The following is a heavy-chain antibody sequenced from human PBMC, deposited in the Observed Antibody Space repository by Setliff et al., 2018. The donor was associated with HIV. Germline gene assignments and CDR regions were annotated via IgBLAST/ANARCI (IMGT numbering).Heavy chain of an antibody. CDR2: IKSDGSST. CDR1: GFNFNTYW. Sequence: PGGSLRLSCEASGFNFNTYWMHWVRKAPGKGLVWVSRIKSDGSSTYYADSVKGRFTISRDNAKNTLYLQMNSLRAEDTAVYYCARVVAGSWGQGTLVTVSS. J-gene: IGHJ5*02. D-gene: IGHD6-19*01. V-gene: IGHV3-74*01. CDR3: ARVVAGS.